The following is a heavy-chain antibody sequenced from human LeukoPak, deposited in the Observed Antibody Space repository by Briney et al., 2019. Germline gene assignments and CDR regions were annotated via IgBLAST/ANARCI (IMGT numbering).Heavy chain of an antibody. CDR3: AREDARSVPTAISPLDY. CDR2: ISGSSGST. Sequence: PGGSLRLSCAASGFTFSSYAMSWVRQAPGKGLEWVSAISGSSGSTYYADSVKGRFTISRDNSKNTLYLQMNSLRAEDTAVYYCAREDARSVPTAISPLDYWGQGTLVTVSS. J-gene: IGHJ4*02. CDR1: GFTFSSYA. V-gene: IGHV3-23*01. D-gene: IGHD2-2*01.